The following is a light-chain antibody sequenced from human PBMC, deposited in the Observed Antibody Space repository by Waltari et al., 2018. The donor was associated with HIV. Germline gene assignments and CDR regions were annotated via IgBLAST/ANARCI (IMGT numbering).Light chain of an antibody. Sequence: QSVLTQPPSVSAAPGQKVTISCSGSSSNIGINYVSWYRQIPGTAPKLLIYDNDNRPSGLSYRFSGSKSGTSATLGITGLQTGDEADYYCGTWDSSLSVWLFGGGTKLTVL. CDR3: GTWDSSLSVWL. V-gene: IGLV1-51*01. CDR1: SSNIGINY. CDR2: DND. J-gene: IGLJ3*02.